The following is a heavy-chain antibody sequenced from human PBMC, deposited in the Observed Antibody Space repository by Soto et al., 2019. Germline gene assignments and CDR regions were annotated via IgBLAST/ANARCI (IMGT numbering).Heavy chain of an antibody. CDR2: ITGSGGST. CDR3: AKPNLYCSSTSCYDY. Sequence: PGGSLRLSCAASGFTFSSYAMSWVRQAPGKGLEWVSVITGSGGSTYYADSLKGRFTISRDNSKNTLHLQMNSLRAEDTAVYYCAKPNLYCSSTSCYDYWGQGTLVTVS. CDR1: GFTFSSYA. V-gene: IGHV3-23*01. D-gene: IGHD2-2*01. J-gene: IGHJ4*02.